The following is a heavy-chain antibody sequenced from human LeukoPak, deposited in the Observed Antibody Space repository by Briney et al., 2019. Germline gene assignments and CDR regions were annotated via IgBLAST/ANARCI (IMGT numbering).Heavy chain of an antibody. V-gene: IGHV4-61*01. CDR3: ARKRRDGSNYYFDY. J-gene: IGHJ4*02. CDR1: GGSIRSDIYY. CDR2: IFYSGSS. D-gene: IGHD5-12*01. Sequence: SETLSLTCTVSGGSIRSDIYYWSWIRQHPGKGLEWIAYIFYSGSSNYNSSLKSRVTISVDTSKNQFSLKVSSVTAADTAVYYCARKRRDGSNYYFDYWGQGTLVTVSS.